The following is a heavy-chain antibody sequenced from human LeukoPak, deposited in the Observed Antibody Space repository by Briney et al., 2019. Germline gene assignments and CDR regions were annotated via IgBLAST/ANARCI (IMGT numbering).Heavy chain of an antibody. V-gene: IGHV3-74*01. Sequence: GSLRLPCAASGFNFGSRWEHWVRQAPGEGLVWVAVIKDAGYTASYADSVKGRFIASRDDARKTVYLQMSSLRAEDTAVDYCHPLAYVSNWGQGTLVTVSS. J-gene: IGHJ4*02. D-gene: IGHD3-22*01. CDR3: HPLAYVSN. CDR2: IKDAGYTA. CDR1: GFNFGSRW.